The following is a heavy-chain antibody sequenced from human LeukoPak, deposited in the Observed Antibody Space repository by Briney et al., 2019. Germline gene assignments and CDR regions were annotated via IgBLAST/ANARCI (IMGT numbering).Heavy chain of an antibody. D-gene: IGHD1-1*01. CDR1: GGSISGYY. J-gene: IGHJ4*02. CDR2: IYTSGST. CDR3: ARDATGNREFDY. Sequence: PSETLSLTCSVSGGSISGYYWSWIRQPAGKGLEWIGRIYTSGSTNYNPSLKSRVTMSVDTSKNQFSLNLRSVTAADTAVYYCARDATGNREFDYWAREPWSPSPQ. V-gene: IGHV4-4*07.